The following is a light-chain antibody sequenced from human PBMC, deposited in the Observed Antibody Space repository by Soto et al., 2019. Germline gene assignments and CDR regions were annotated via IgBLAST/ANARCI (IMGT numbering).Light chain of an antibody. CDR3: SSYAGRGHWV. CDR1: SSDVGGYNY. J-gene: IGLJ3*02. Sequence: QSALTQPPSASGSPGQSVTISCTGTSSDVGGYNYVSWYQQHPGKAPKLMIYEVSNRPSGVPDRFSGSKSGNTASLTVSGPQAEAEADYYCSSYAGRGHWVFGGGTKLTVL. CDR2: EVS. V-gene: IGLV2-8*01.